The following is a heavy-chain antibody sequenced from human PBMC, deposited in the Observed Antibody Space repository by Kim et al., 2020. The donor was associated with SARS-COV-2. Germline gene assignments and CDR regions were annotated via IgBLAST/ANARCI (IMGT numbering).Heavy chain of an antibody. CDR1: GFTFSSYA. D-gene: IGHD6-19*01. J-gene: IGHJ4*02. Sequence: GGSLRLSCAASGFTFSSYAMHWVRQAPGKGLEWVAVISYDGSNKYYADSVKGRFTISRDNSKNTLYLQMNSLRAEDTAVYYCARDGDHSGWLFVDCWGQG. CDR3: ARDGDHSGWLFVDC. V-gene: IGHV3-30*04. CDR2: ISYDGSNK.